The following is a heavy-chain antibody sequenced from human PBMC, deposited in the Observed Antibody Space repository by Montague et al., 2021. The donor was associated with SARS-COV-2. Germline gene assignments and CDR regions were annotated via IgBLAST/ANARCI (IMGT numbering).Heavy chain of an antibody. CDR2: INHRGST. CDR1: DGSFSDYS. J-gene: IGHJ4*02. CDR3: ARGRQHSNMVVVVVTGGEYYFDF. D-gene: IGHD3-22*01. V-gene: IGHV4-34*01. Sequence: SETLSLTCAVYDGSFSDYSWTWIRQPPGKGLEWIGEINHRGSTNXNPSLKSRVTISVDTSKNQLSLKMTSVTAADTAVYYCARGRQHSNMVVVVVTGGEYYFDFWGQGTLVAVSS.